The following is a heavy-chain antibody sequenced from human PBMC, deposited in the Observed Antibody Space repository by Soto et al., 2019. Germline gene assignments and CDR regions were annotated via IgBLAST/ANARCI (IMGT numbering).Heavy chain of an antibody. V-gene: IGHV3-73*02. D-gene: IGHD2-21*02. CDR3: TRLYCGGDCDFDS. J-gene: IGHJ4*02. CDR2: IRYKANSYAT. CDR1: GFTFSGSA. Sequence: EVQLVESGGGLVQPGGSLKLSCAASGFTFSGSAMHWVRQASGKGLEWVGRIRYKANSYATAYTASVKGRFTISRDDSKNTAYLQMNSLKTEDTAVYYCTRLYCGGDCDFDSWGQGTLVTVSS.